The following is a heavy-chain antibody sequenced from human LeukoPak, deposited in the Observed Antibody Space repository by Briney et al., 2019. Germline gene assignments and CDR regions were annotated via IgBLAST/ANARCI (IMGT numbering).Heavy chain of an antibody. CDR2: ISAYNGNT. CDR3: ARDPLRSTWSTYYNALDV. D-gene: IGHD6-13*01. Sequence: ASLKVSYKASGYSFTSYAINWVRQAPGQGLEWMGWISAYNGNTDYAQKLQGRVTMTTDTSTSTAYMELRSLTSDDTAVYYCARDPLRSTWSTYYNALDVWRQGTTVTVSS. V-gene: IGHV1-18*01. J-gene: IGHJ6*02. CDR1: GYSFTSYA.